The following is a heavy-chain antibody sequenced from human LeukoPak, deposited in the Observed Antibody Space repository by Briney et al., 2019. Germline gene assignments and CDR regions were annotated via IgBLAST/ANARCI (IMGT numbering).Heavy chain of an antibody. CDR2: INPNSGGT. Sequence: ASVKVSFKASGYTFTVYYMHLVRQAPGQGLEWMGWINPNSGGTYYAQKFQGRVTMTRDTSISTAYMELSGLTSDDTAVYYCASDLRTVSGASLNCLDHWGQGTLVTVSS. D-gene: IGHD2-15*01. V-gene: IGHV1-2*02. CDR1: GYTFTVYY. J-gene: IGHJ5*02. CDR3: ASDLRTVSGASLNCLDH.